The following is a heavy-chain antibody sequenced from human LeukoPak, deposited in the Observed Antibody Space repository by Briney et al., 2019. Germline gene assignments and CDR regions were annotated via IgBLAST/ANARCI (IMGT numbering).Heavy chain of an antibody. Sequence: GGSLRLSCAASGFTFSSYSMNWVRQAPGKGLEWVSYISSSSSTIYYADSVKGRFTISRDNAKNSLYLQMNSLRAEDTAVYYCARDRGGELTNWGQGTLVTVSS. D-gene: IGHD1-26*01. V-gene: IGHV3-48*04. CDR3: ARDRGGELTN. CDR2: ISSSSSTI. CDR1: GFTFSSYS. J-gene: IGHJ4*02.